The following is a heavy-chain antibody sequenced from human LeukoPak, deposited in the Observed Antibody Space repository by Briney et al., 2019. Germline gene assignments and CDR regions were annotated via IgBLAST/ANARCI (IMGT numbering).Heavy chain of an antibody. D-gene: IGHD3-22*01. V-gene: IGHV3-21*01. CDR1: GFTFSSYS. J-gene: IGHJ4*02. CDR3: ARVCLVRYGTSSGYCNY. Sequence: GGSLRLSCAASGFTFSSYSMNWVRQAPGKGLEWVSSISSSSSYIYYADSVKGRFTISRDNAKNSLYLQMNSLRAEDTAVYYCARVCLVRYGTSSGYCNYWGQGTLVTVSS. CDR2: ISSSSSYI.